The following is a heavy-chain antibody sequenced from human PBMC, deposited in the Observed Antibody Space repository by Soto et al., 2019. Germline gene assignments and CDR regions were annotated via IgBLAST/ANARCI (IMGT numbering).Heavy chain of an antibody. CDR2: IRYDGSNI. CDR1: SNVFIGGR. Sequence: SAASNVFIGGRLDGVRPTTGKGLEWVAVIRYDGSNIYYADSVKGRFTISRDNSKNTLYLQMDGLRAEDTAVYYCARDGVRPTVYFGYLDYRGQGALVTVSS. J-gene: IGHJ4*02. CDR3: ARDGVRPTVYFGYLDY. D-gene: IGHD4-17*01. V-gene: IGHV3-33*01.